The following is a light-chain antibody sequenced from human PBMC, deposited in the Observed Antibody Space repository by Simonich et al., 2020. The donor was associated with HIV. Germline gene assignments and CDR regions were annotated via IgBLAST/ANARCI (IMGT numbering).Light chain of an antibody. CDR3: NSYTSSSTWV. Sequence: QSALPQSASVSGSPGQSITIACTGTSSDVGGCDYVSWYQQHPGKAPKLMIYYVSQRPSGVSKRFSGSKSGNTASLTISGLQAEDEADYYCNSYTSSSTWVFGGGTKLTVL. CDR1: SSDVGGCDY. V-gene: IGLV2-14*01. CDR2: YVS. J-gene: IGLJ3*02.